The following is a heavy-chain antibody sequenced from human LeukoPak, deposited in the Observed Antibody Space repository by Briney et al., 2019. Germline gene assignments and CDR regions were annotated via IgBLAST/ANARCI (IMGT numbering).Heavy chain of an antibody. D-gene: IGHD6-13*01. CDR3: AATWGIAAAVGYFQH. Sequence: SETLSLTCTVSGGSISSSSYYWGWIRQPPGKGLEWIGSIYYSGSTYYNPSLKSRVTISVDTSKNQFSLKLSSVSAADTAVYYCAATWGIAAAVGYFQHWGQGTLVTVSS. J-gene: IGHJ1*01. CDR1: GGSISSSSYY. CDR2: IYYSGST. V-gene: IGHV4-39*07.